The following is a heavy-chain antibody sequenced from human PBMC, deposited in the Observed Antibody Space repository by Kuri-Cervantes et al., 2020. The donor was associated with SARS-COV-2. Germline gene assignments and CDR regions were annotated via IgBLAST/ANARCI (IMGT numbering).Heavy chain of an antibody. CDR1: GGSFSGYY. J-gene: IGHJ5*02. CDR3: ARQMMSSITIFGVVITRNWFDP. Sequence: GSLRLSCAVYGGSFSGYYWSRIRQPPGKGLEWIGSIYYSGSTYYNPSLKSRVTISVDTSKNQFSLKLSSVTAADTAVYYCARQMMSSITIFGVVITRNWFDPWGQGTLVTVSS. V-gene: IGHV4-34*01. CDR2: IYYSGST. D-gene: IGHD3-3*01.